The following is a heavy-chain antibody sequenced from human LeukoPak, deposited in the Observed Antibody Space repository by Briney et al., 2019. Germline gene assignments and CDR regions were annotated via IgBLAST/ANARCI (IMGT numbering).Heavy chain of an antibody. CDR3: ARDYYDFWSGYSAHDAFDI. V-gene: IGHV3-30-3*01. D-gene: IGHD3-3*01. Sequence: GRSLRLSCAASGFTFSSYAMHWVRQAPGKGLEWVAVTSYGGSNKYYADSVKGRFTISRDNSKNTLYLQMNSLRAEDTAVYYCARDYYDFWSGYSAHDAFDIWGQGTMVTVSS. J-gene: IGHJ3*02. CDR2: TSYGGSNK. CDR1: GFTFSSYA.